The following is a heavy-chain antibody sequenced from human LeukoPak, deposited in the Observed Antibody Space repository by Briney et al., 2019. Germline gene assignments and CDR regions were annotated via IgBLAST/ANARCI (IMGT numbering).Heavy chain of an antibody. D-gene: IGHD3-10*01. CDR2: IYYSGST. V-gene: IGHV4-31*03. CDR1: GDSINSGNYY. CDR3: ARGHYFGSGSVFFDY. J-gene: IGHJ4*02. Sequence: PSETLSLTCTVSGDSINSGNYYWSWIRQHPGKGLEWIGFIYYSGSTYYNPSLKSRLSISIDTSKNQFSLRLSSVTAADTAVYYCARGHYFGSGSVFFDYWGQGTLVTVSS.